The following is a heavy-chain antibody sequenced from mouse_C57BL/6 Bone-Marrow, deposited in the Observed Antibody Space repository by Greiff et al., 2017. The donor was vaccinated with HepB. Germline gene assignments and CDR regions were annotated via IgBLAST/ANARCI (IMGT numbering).Heavy chain of an antibody. Sequence: EVQRVESGAELVRPGASVKLSCTASGFNIKDYYMHWVKQRPEQGLEWIGRIDPEDGDTEYAPKFQGKATMTADTSSNTAYLQLSSLTSEDTAVYYCTANYYGSSYIDYWGQGTTLTVSS. CDR3: TANYYGSSYIDY. V-gene: IGHV14-1*01. J-gene: IGHJ2*01. D-gene: IGHD1-1*01. CDR1: GFNIKDYY. CDR2: IDPEDGDT.